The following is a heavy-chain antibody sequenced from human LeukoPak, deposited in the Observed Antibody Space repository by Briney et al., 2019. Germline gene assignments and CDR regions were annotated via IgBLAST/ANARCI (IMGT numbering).Heavy chain of an antibody. D-gene: IGHD1-26*01. V-gene: IGHV3-23*01. CDR1: GFTFSSYA. J-gene: IGHJ4*02. CDR2: IVGSGGST. Sequence: GESLRLSCAASGFTFSSYAMTWVRQAPGKGLEWVSVIVGSGGSTNYADSVKGRFTISRDNSRNTLYLQMNSLRAEDTAVYYCASRLYSGSYYDYWGQGTLVTVSS. CDR3: ASRLYSGSYYDY.